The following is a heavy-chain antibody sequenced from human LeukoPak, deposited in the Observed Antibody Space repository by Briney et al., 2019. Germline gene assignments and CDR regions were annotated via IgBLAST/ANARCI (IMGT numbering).Heavy chain of an antibody. Sequence: SQTLSLTCAVSGGSISSGGYSWSWLRQPPGKGLEWIGYIYHSGSTYYNPSLKSRVTISVDRSKNQFSLKLSSVTAADTAVYYCARVGGYDSSGYYYYFDYWGQGTLVTVSS. D-gene: IGHD3-22*01. J-gene: IGHJ4*02. CDR1: GGSISSGGYS. CDR3: ARVGGYDSSGYYYYFDY. CDR2: IYHSGST. V-gene: IGHV4-30-2*01.